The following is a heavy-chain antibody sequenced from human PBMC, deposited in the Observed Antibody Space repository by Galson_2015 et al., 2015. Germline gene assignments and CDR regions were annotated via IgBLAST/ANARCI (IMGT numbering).Heavy chain of an antibody. D-gene: IGHD3-16*01. Sequence: PALVKPTQTLTLTCTFSGFSLNTRGVGVGWIRQPPGKALEWLALIYWDGDKRHSPSLKNRLTITKDTSKNQVVLTMTNLDPVDKTAYYCALFGGGAFDIWGQGPMVTVSS. J-gene: IGHJ3*02. CDR1: GFSLNTRGVG. CDR3: ALFGGGAFDI. CDR2: IYWDGDK. V-gene: IGHV2-5*02.